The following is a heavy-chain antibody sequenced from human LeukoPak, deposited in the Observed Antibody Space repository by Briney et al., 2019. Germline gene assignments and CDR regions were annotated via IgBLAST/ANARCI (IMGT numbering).Heavy chain of an antibody. CDR3: ARPAGNQLPKDMYLYY. Sequence: XGIIPIFGTANYAQKFQGRVTITADESTRTAYMKLSSLRSEDTAVYYCARPAGNQLPKDMYLYYWGQGTLVTVSS. J-gene: IGHJ4*02. CDR2: IIPIFGTA. D-gene: IGHD2-2*01. V-gene: IGHV1-69*01.